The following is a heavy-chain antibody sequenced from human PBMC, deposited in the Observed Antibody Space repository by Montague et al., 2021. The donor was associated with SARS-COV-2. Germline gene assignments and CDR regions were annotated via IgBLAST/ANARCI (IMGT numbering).Heavy chain of an antibody. CDR3: AREVFKEGDY. CDR2: ISSDGRTT. Sequence: SLRLSCAASGFTFSNYWMHWVRQAPGEGLVWVSLISSDGRTTSYVDSVKGRFTISRDNARNTLCLQMTSLRADDTAVYYCAREVFKEGDYWGQGTLVTVSS. CDR1: GFTFSNYW. J-gene: IGHJ4*02. D-gene: IGHD1-14*01. V-gene: IGHV3-74*01.